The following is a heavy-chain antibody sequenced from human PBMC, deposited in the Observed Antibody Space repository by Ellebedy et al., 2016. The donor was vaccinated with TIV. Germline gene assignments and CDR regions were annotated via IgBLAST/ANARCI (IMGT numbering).Heavy chain of an antibody. V-gene: IGHV3-64D*06. D-gene: IGHD1-26*01. CDR2: LKSDGGSS. CDR1: GFTFSSYT. J-gene: IGHJ4*02. Sequence: GESLKISCSASGFTFSSYTMHWVRQAPGKGLEFVSALKSDGGSSYYADSVQGRFTISRDNSKNTLFLQMSSLITDDTAVYYCVKAPTTTTWAPFDYWGQGTLVTVSS. CDR3: VKAPTTTTWAPFDY.